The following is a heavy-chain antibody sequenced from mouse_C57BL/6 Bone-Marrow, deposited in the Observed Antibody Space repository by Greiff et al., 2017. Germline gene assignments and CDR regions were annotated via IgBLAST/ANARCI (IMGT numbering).Heavy chain of an antibody. J-gene: IGHJ2*01. D-gene: IGHD1-1*01. CDR1: GYTFTSYW. CDR2: IDPSDSYT. Sequence: QVQLQQSGAELVRPGTSVKLSCKASGYTFTSYWMHWVKQRPGQGLEWIGVIDPSDSYTNYNQKFKGKATLTVDTSSSTAYMQLSSLTSEDSAVYYCARWGSSSYDFDYWGQGTTLTVSS. CDR3: ARWGSSSYDFDY. V-gene: IGHV1-59*01.